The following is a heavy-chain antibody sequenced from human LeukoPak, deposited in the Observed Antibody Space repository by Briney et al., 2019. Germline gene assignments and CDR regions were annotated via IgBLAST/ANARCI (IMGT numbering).Heavy chain of an antibody. CDR1: GFTVSSNY. D-gene: IGHD5-12*01. CDR2: IYSGGST. Sequence: GGSLRLSCAASGFTVSSNYMSWVRQAPGKGLEWVSVIYSGGSTYYADSVKGRFTISRDNSKNTLYLQMNSLRAEDTAVYYCARELSGYDYASSWFDPWGQGTLVTVSS. J-gene: IGHJ5*02. CDR3: ARELSGYDYASSWFDP. V-gene: IGHV3-66*01.